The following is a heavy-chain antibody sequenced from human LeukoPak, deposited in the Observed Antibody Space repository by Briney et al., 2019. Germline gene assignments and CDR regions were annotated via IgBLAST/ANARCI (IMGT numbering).Heavy chain of an antibody. CDR1: GFTFSNYW. CDR3: AKIPSATENFDY. CDR2: INSDGSTT. D-gene: IGHD5-12*01. V-gene: IGHV3-74*01. J-gene: IGHJ4*02. Sequence: PGGSLRFSCAASGFTFSNYWMHWVRQAPGKGLIWVSRINSDGSTTTYADSVKGRFTISRDNAKNTLYLQMDSLRAEDTAIYYCAKIPSATENFDYWGQGTLVMVSS.